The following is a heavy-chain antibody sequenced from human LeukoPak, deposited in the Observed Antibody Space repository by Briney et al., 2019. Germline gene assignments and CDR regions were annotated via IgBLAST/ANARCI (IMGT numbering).Heavy chain of an antibody. V-gene: IGHV4-34*01. CDR3: ARGRGAVAGNLYYYYMDV. J-gene: IGHJ6*03. D-gene: IGHD6-19*01. CDR2: INHSGST. CDR1: GGSFSGYY. Sequence: PSGTLSLTCAVYGGSFSGYYWSWIRQPPGKGLEWIGEINHSGSTNYNPSLKSRVTISVDTSKNQFSLKLSSVTAADTAVYYCARGRGAVAGNLYYYYMDVWGQGTLVTVSS.